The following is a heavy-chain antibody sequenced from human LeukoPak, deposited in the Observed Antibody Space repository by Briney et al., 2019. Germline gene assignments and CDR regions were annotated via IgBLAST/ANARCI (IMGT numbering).Heavy chain of an antibody. Sequence: RGGSRRLSCAASGFTFSSYGMHWVRQAPGKGLEWVAVIWYDGSNKYYADSVKGRFTISRDNSKNTLYLQMNSLRAEDTAVYYCARDGSSGWYWVDYWGEGTLLTVSS. D-gene: IGHD6-19*01. CDR2: IWYDGSNK. CDR1: GFTFSSYG. V-gene: IGHV3-33*01. J-gene: IGHJ4*02. CDR3: ARDGSSGWYWVDY.